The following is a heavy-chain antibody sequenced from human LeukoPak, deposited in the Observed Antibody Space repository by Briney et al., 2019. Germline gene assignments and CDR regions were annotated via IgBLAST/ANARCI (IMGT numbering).Heavy chain of an antibody. CDR3: AREGAYSSSSDY. V-gene: IGHV3-48*01. CDR1: GFTFSSYS. J-gene: IGHJ4*02. D-gene: IGHD6-6*01. CDR2: ISSSSTI. Sequence: PGGSLRLSCAASGFTFSSYSMNWVRQAPGKGLEWVSHISSSSTIYYADSVKGRFTISRDNAKNSLYLQMNSLRAEDTAVYYCAREGAYSSSSDYWGQGTLVTVSS.